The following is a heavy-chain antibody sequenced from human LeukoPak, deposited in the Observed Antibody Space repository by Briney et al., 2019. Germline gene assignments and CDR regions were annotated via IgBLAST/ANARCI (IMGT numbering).Heavy chain of an antibody. CDR1: GFTLSSHS. V-gene: IGHV3-48*04. CDR2: ITSSSDTV. J-gene: IGHJ4*02. D-gene: IGHD1-26*01. CDR3: ARDLPGDSGRYSLAAVFDY. Sequence: GGSLRLSRAASGFTLSSHSTNWVRQAPGKGREWVSYITSSSDTVNYADSVKGRFTVSRDNAKNSLYLQMNSLRGEDTAVYYCARDLPGDSGRYSLAAVFDYWGQGTLVTVSS.